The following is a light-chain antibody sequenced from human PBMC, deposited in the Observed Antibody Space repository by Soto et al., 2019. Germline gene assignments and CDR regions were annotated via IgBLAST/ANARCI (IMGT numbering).Light chain of an antibody. CDR3: MQALRAPPT. J-gene: IGKJ1*01. CDR1: QSLVYSDGNTY. CDR2: KVS. Sequence: DVVMTQSPLSLPVTLGQPAAISCRSSQSLVYSDGNTYLNWFQQRPGQSPRRLIYKVSNRDSGVPDRFSGSGSGTDFTLKISRVEAEDVGVYHCMQALRAPPTFGQGTKVDI. V-gene: IGKV2-30*01.